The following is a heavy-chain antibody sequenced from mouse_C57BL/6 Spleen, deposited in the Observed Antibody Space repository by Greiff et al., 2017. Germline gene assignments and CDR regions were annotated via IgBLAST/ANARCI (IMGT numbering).Heavy chain of an antibody. V-gene: IGHV1-4*01. CDR2: INPSSGYT. J-gene: IGHJ2*01. D-gene: IGHD2-3*01. CDR3: ARNGYYDYFDY. Sequence: QVQLQQSGAELARPGASVKMSCKASGYTFTSYTMHWVKPRPGQGLEWIGYINPSSGYTKYNQKFKDKATLTADKTPTTAYMQLSSLTSEDSAVYYCARNGYYDYFDYWGQGATLTVSS. CDR1: GYTFTSYT.